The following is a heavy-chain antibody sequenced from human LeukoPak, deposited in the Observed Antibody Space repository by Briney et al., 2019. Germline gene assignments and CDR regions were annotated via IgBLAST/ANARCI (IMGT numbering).Heavy chain of an antibody. J-gene: IGHJ4*02. CDR1: GFTFSSHA. D-gene: IGHD2-2*01. V-gene: IGHV3-23*01. CDR3: AKPYSTSVQRYFDY. CDR2: ISVSGDNT. Sequence: GGSLRLSCAASGFTFSSHAMSWVRQAPGKGLEWVSAISVSGDNTYYADSVKGRFTISRDNSKNTLYLQLHSLRAEDTAVYYCAKPYSTSVQRYFDYWGQGTLVTVSS.